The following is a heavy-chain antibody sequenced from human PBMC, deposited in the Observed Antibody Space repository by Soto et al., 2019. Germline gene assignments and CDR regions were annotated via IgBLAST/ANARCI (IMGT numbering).Heavy chain of an antibody. D-gene: IGHD1-26*01. J-gene: IGHJ4*02. Sequence: GGSLRLSCAASGFVFSDYVIHWVRQAPGRGLDWVAGIWYHGRDIFYTDSVKGRFTISRDNSKNMLYLQMNSLRAEDTAVYYCARDQGGQSGNFIFDNWGQGTLVTVSS. CDR3: ARDQGGQSGNFIFDN. V-gene: IGHV3-33*01. CDR1: GFVFSDYV. CDR2: IWYHGRDI.